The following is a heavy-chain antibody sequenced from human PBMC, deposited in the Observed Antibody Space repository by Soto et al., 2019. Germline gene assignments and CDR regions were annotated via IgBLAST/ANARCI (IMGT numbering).Heavy chain of an antibody. CDR1: GFSFSTYG. D-gene: IGHD3-9*01. V-gene: IGHV3-23*01. J-gene: IGHJ4*02. CDR3: TRGGATYGLLTHDY. CDR2: VSGGSGVT. Sequence: EMQLLESGGGLVQPGGSLRLSCVVSGFSFSTYGVTWVRQAPGKGLEWVCGVSGGSGVTHYTDSVKGRFTISGDDSKNTVYLQMHSLRGEDTAVYYCTRGGATYGLLTHDYWGQGTLVTVSA.